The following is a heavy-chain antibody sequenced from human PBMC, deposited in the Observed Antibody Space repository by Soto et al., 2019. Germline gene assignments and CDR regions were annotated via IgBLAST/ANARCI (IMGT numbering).Heavy chain of an antibody. V-gene: IGHV1-69*13. CDR1: GGTFSSYA. J-gene: IGHJ5*02. D-gene: IGHD2-15*01. CDR2: IIPIFGTA. Sequence: PVKVSCKASGGTFSSYAISWVRQAPGQGLEWMGGIIPIFGTANYAQKFQGRVTITADESTSTAYMELSSLRSEDTAVYYCARTGYCSGGSCYTNWFDPWGQGTLVTVSS. CDR3: ARTGYCSGGSCYTNWFDP.